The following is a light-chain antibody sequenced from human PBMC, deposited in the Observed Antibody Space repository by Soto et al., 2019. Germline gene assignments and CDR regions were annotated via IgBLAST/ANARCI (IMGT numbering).Light chain of an antibody. CDR2: GVS. Sequence: EIGFTQSPGTLSLSPGQRATLSCRASQRLSASDIAWYQQKPGQAPRFLIYGVSSRATGIPDRFSGSGSGTDFTLTISRLEPEDFAVYHCQQYGSSPLITFGQGTRLEI. CDR1: QRLSASD. CDR3: QQYGSSPLIT. V-gene: IGKV3-20*01. J-gene: IGKJ5*01.